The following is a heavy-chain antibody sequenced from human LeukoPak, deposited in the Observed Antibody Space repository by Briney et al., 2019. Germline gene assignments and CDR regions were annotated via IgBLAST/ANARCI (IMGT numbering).Heavy chain of an antibody. V-gene: IGHV4-39*07. J-gene: IGHJ6*03. CDR1: GGSISSSSYY. Sequence: SETLSLTCTVSGGSISSSSYYWGWIRQPPGKGLEWIGSIYYSGSTYYNPSLKSRVTISVDTSKNQFSLKLSSVTAADTAVYYCARERYTLELVYYYYYMDVWGKGTTVTVSS. D-gene: IGHD1-7*01. CDR2: IYYSGST. CDR3: ARERYTLELVYYYYYMDV.